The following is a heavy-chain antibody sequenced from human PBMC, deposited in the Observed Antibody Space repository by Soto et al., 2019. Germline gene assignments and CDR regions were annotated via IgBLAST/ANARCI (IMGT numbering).Heavy chain of an antibody. CDR2: IIPIFGTA. J-gene: IGHJ4*02. CDR3: ASDRIAAPAGLKRELDY. CDR1: GGTFSSYA. V-gene: IGHV1-69*06. D-gene: IGHD6-13*01. Sequence: QVQLVQSGAEVKKPGSSVKVSCKASGGTFSSYAISWVRQAPGQGLEWMGGIIPIFGTANYAQKFQGRVTITADKSTSTAYMELSSLRSEDTAVYYCASDRIAAPAGLKRELDYWGQGTLVTVSS.